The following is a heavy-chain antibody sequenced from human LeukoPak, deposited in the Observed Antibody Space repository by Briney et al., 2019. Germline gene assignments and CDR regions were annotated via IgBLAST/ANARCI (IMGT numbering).Heavy chain of an antibody. CDR2: ISAYNGNT. D-gene: IGHD1-14*01. J-gene: IGHJ4*02. Sequence: ASVRVSCKASGYTFSSYGVYWVRQAPGQGLEWMGWISAYNGNTNYAQNLQGRVTMTTDTSTSTAYMELRSLRSDDTAVYYCARRPEGDYWGQGTLVTVSS. V-gene: IGHV1-18*01. CDR3: ARRPEGDY. CDR1: GYTFSSYG.